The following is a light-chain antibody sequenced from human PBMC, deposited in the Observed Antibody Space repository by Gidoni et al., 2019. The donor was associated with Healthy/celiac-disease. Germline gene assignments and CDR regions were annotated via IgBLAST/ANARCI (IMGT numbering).Light chain of an antibody. CDR3: QQYNNWPPCMYT. CDR1: QSVSSN. Sequence: EIVMTQSLATLSVSPGERATLSCRAGQSVSSNLAWYQQKPGQAPRLLIYGASASATGIPARFSSSRSGTEFTLTISSLQSEDFAVYYCQQYNNWPPCMYTFGQGTKLEIK. J-gene: IGKJ2*01. V-gene: IGKV3-15*01. CDR2: GAS.